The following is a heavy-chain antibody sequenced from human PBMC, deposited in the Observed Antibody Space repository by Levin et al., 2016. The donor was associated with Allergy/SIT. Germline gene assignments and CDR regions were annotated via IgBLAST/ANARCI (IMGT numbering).Heavy chain of an antibody. Sequence: LSLTCAASGFTFSDSWMTWVRQAPGKGLEWVANIKEDGSETYYVGSVKGRFTISRDNAKNSGFLQMNSLRAEDTAVYYCARGASNIVLWGQGTPVTVSS. CDR1: GFTFSDSW. CDR3: ARGASNIVL. CDR2: IKEDGSET. D-gene: IGHD2/OR15-2a*01. V-gene: IGHV3-7*03. J-gene: IGHJ4*02.